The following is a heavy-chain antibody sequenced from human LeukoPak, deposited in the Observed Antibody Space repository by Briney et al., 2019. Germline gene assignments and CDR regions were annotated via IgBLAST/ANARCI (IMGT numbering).Heavy chain of an antibody. J-gene: IGHJ5*02. CDR3: ARELRDWGYCSGGSCYQDWFDP. CDR1: GFTFSSYW. D-gene: IGHD2-15*01. V-gene: IGHV3-7*01. CDR2: IKQDGSEK. Sequence: PGGSLRLSCAASGFTFSSYWMSWVRQAPGKGLDWVANIKQDGSEKYYVDSVKGRFTISRDNAKNSLYLQMNSLRAEDTAVYYCARELRDWGYCSGGSCYQDWFDPWGQGTLVTVSS.